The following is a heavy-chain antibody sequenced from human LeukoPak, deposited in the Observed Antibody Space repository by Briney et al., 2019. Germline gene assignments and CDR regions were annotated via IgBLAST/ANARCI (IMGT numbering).Heavy chain of an antibody. CDR2: INWNGGST. J-gene: IGHJ4*02. V-gene: IGHV3-20*04. Sequence: GGSLRLSCAASGFTFDDYGMSLVRQAPGKGLEWVSGINWNGGSTGYADSVKGRFTISRDNSKNTLYLQMNSLRAEDTAVYYCARVTYGSGTYGAFDYWGQGTLVTVSS. D-gene: IGHD3-10*01. CDR3: ARVTYGSGTYGAFDY. CDR1: GFTFDDYG.